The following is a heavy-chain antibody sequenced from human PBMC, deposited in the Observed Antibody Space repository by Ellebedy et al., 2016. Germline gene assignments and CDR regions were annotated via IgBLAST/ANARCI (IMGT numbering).Heavy chain of an antibody. J-gene: IGHJ4*02. CDR1: GFTFSHYA. D-gene: IGHD1-1*01. Sequence: GESLKISCAASGFTFSHYAMTWVRQPPGKGLEWVSGISGSGRSTSYADSVKGRFTTSRDNSKNTLYLQMNSLRAEDTALYYCARGNIQVANDNWGQGILVTVPS. V-gene: IGHV3-23*01. CDR3: ARGNIQVANDN. CDR2: ISGSGRST.